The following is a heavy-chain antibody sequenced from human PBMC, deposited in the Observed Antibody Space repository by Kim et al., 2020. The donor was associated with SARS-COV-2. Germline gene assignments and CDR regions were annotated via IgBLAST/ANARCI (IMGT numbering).Heavy chain of an antibody. V-gene: IGHV4-39*01. J-gene: IGHJ6*02. D-gene: IGHD6-13*01. CDR3: ASHHSSSWYYYYYGMDV. Sequence: LTSRVTISVDTSKNQFSLKLSSVTAADTAVYYCASHHSSSWYYYYYGMDVWGQGTTVTVSS.